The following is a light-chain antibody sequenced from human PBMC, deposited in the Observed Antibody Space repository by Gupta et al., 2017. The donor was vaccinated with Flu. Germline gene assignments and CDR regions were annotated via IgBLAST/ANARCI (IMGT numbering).Light chain of an antibody. J-gene: IGKJ2*01. CDR3: QQSDSTWYT. Sequence: DIQMTQPPPSLSASVGDRVTITCRASQNIDTYLNWYRQKPGTAPKVLISEASRVQSGVPSRFSGSGSGTDFTLTISRLHPEDFATYYCQQSDSTWYTFGQGTKLEIK. CDR1: QNIDTY. CDR2: EAS. V-gene: IGKV1-39*01.